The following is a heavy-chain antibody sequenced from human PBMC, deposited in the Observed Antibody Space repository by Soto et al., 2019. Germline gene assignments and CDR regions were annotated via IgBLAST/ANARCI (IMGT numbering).Heavy chain of an antibody. CDR3: ATGPTPEGADYCSIHNP. Sequence: PGGSVRLSCAPSGFTLSVHGMGLVRQAPGKRLEWMANIKQVASATNYADSGKARFTISIHKSRKTLYRQVCRMRFEDTAVYYCATGPTPEGADYCSIHNP. CDR2: IKQVASAT. J-gene: IGHJ5*02. D-gene: IGHD2-21*01. CDR1: GFTLSVHG. V-gene: IGHV3-7*03.